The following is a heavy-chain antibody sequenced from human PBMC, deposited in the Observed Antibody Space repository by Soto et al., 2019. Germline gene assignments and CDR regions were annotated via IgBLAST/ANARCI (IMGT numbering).Heavy chain of an antibody. D-gene: IGHD2-2*01. Sequence: SETLSLTCTVSGGSISSYYWSWIRQPPGKGLEWIGYIYYSGSTNYNPSLKSRVTISVDTSKNQFSLKLSSATAADTAVYYCARDNSGLGYCSSKSCLGLAWFDPWGQGTLVTVSS. CDR2: IYYSGST. CDR1: GGSISSYY. CDR3: ARDNSGLGYCSSKSCLGLAWFDP. J-gene: IGHJ5*02. V-gene: IGHV4-59*01.